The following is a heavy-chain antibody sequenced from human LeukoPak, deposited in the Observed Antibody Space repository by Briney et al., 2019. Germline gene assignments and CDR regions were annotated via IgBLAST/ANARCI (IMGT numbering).Heavy chain of an antibody. Sequence: SETLSLTCTVSGDSISSADYYWSWIRQPPGKGLEWIGYFYYSGSASYNPSLKSRVTISGDTSKNQFSLKLSSVTAADTAVYFCARSFDGHNAFDIWGQGTMVTVSS. D-gene: IGHD3-9*01. CDR2: FYYSGSA. J-gene: IGHJ3*02. CDR1: GDSISSADYY. CDR3: ARSFDGHNAFDI. V-gene: IGHV4-30-4*08.